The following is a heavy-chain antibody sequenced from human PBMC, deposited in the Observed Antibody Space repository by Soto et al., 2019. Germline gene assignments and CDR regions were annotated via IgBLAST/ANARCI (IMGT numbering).Heavy chain of an antibody. CDR1: GFTFTSSA. J-gene: IGHJ6*02. Sequence: GASVKVSCKASGFTFTSSAVQWVRQARGQRLEWIAWIVVGSGNTNYAQKFQERVTITRDMSTSTAYMELSSLRSEDTAVYYCAADRVYGFGELIGYYYYYGMDVWGQGTTVTVSS. V-gene: IGHV1-58*01. CDR3: AADRVYGFGELIGYYYYYGMDV. CDR2: IVVGSGNT. D-gene: IGHD3-10*01.